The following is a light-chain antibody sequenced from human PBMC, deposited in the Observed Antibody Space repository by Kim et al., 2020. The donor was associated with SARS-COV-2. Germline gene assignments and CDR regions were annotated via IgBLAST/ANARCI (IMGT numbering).Light chain of an antibody. CDR1: QSVSSSS. J-gene: IGKJ4*02. CDR3: QKYGNLRT. CDR2: DAS. Sequence: EIVLTQSPGTLSLSPGERATLSCRASQSVSSSSVAWYQSKPGQAPRLLIYDASTRATGIPDRLSGSGSGTDFTLTISRLEPEDSAVYLCQKYGNLRTFGGGTKVEIK. V-gene: IGKV3-20*01.